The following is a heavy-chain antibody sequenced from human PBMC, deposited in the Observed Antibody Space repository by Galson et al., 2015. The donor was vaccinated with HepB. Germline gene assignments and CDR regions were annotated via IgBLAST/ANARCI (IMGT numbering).Heavy chain of an antibody. CDR1: GHTLTSYY. D-gene: IGHD5/OR15-5a*01. CDR3: AVSTRIYNYMDV. CDR2: INPSGGST. Sequence: SVKVSCKASGHTLTSYYIQWVRQAPGQGLEWMGIINPSGGSTSYAQKLQARVTMTRDMSTSTVYMELSSLRSEDTAVYFCAVSTRIYNYMDVWGKGTTVTVSS. J-gene: IGHJ6*03. V-gene: IGHV1-46*04.